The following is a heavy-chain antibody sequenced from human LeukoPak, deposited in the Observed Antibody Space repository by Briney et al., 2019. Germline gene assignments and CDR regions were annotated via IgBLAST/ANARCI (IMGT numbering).Heavy chain of an antibody. CDR1: GGSISSGSYY. CDR2: IYTSGST. Sequence: ASETLSLTFTVSGGSISSGSYYWSWIRQPAGKGLEWIGRIYTSGSTNYNPSLKSRVTISVDTSKNQFSLKLSSVTAADTAVYYCARDARSSSSWFLWGQGTLVTVSS. V-gene: IGHV4-61*02. D-gene: IGHD6-13*01. CDR3: ARDARSSSSWFL. J-gene: IGHJ4*02.